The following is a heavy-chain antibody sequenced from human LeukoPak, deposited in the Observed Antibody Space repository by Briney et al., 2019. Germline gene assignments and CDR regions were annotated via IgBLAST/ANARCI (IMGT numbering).Heavy chain of an antibody. V-gene: IGHV3-33*01. CDR1: GFTFSRYG. D-gene: IGHD6-25*01. Sequence: GGSLRLSSAASGFTFSRYGMHWVRQAPGKGLEWVAVIWYDGSDKYYAASVRGRFTIFRDNSKSTLYLQMNNLRVEDTAVYYCAGGSSGWSELDYWGRGTLVTVSS. CDR2: IWYDGSDK. J-gene: IGHJ4*02. CDR3: AGGSSGWSELDY.